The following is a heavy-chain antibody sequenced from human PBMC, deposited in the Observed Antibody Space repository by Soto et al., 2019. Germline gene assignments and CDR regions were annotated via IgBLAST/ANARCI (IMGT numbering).Heavy chain of an antibody. D-gene: IGHD2-8*01. CDR3: AKHLSNGSPDY. J-gene: IGHJ4*02. CDR2: ISASGGGT. CDR1: GFTFSSYA. Sequence: EVQLLESGGALVQPGGSLRLSCAASGFTFSSYAMSWVRQAPGKGLEWVSLISASGGGTYYADSVKGRFTISRDNAKNTLYLQMNSLGAEDTAVFYCAKHLSNGSPDYWGQGTLVTVSS. V-gene: IGHV3-23*01.